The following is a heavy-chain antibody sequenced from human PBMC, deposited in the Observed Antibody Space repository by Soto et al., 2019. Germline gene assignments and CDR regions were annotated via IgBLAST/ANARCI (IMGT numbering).Heavy chain of an antibody. CDR1: GYSFTTYW. CDR3: ARSRRGAYSSGWYSPSGYYNYGIDV. CDR2: IYPGDSDT. Sequence: EVQLVQSGAEMKKPGESLKISCKASGYSFTTYWIGWVRQMPGKGLEWMGIIYPGDSDTKYSPSLQGQVSISADTSISTAYLQWTSLKASDTAMYYCARSRRGAYSSGWYSPSGYYNYGIDVGGQGTKVTVSS. V-gene: IGHV5-51*01. J-gene: IGHJ6*02. D-gene: IGHD6-19*01.